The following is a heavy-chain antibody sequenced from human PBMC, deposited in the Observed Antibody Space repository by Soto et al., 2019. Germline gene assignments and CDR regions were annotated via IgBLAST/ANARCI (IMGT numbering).Heavy chain of an antibody. CDR3: ARTERSWELTNDYYYYYGMDV. Sequence: QVQLVQSGAEVKKPGSSVKVSCKASGGTFSSYAISWVRQAPGQGLEWMGGIIPIFGTANYAQKFQGRVTITADESTSTAYMELSSLRSEDTAVYYCARTERSWELTNDYYYYYGMDVWGQGTTVTVSS. CDR1: GGTFSSYA. V-gene: IGHV1-69*01. D-gene: IGHD1-26*01. CDR2: IIPIFGTA. J-gene: IGHJ6*02.